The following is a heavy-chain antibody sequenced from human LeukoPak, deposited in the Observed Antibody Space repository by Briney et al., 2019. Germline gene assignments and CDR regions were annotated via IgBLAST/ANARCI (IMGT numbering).Heavy chain of an antibody. CDR2: ISYDGNNK. J-gene: IGHJ4*02. CDR3: ARDYYDSSGYYDAIFDY. CDR1: GFTFSSYS. V-gene: IGHV3-30-3*01. Sequence: GGSLRLSCSASGFTFSSYSMHWVRQAPGKGLEWVAVISYDGNNKYDADSVKGRFTISRDNSKNTLYLQMSSLRAEGTAVYYCARDYYDSSGYYDAIFDYWGQGTLVTVSS. D-gene: IGHD3-22*01.